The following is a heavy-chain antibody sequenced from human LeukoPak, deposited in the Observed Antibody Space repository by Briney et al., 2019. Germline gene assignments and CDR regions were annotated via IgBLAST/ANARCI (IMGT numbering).Heavy chain of an antibody. CDR2: ISGSGRNT. Sequence: PGGSLRLPCAASGFTFSIYGMSWVRQAPGKGLEWVSGISGSGRNTYYADSVKGRFTISRDNFKNTLYLQMNSLRAEDTAVYYCAKENSYDRSGFSDYWGQGTLVTVSS. CDR3: AKENSYDRSGFSDY. V-gene: IGHV3-23*01. D-gene: IGHD3-22*01. J-gene: IGHJ4*02. CDR1: GFTFSIYG.